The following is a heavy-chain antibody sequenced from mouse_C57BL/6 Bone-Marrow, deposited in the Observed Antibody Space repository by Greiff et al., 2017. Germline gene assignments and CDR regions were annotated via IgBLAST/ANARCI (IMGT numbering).Heavy chain of an antibody. CDR2: IYPRSGNT. Sequence: QVQLQQSGAELARPGASVKLSCKASGYTFTSYGISWVKQRTGQGLEWIGEIYPRSGNTYYNEQFKGKDTLTADKSSSTAYMELRSLTSEDSAVYFCARTDYGRAWFAYWGQGTLVTVSA. CDR3: ARTDYGRAWFAY. J-gene: IGHJ3*01. CDR1: GYTFTSYG. D-gene: IGHD1-1*01. V-gene: IGHV1-81*01.